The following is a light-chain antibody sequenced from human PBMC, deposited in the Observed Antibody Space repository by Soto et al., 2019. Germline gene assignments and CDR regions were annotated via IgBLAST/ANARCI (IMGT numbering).Light chain of an antibody. V-gene: IGKV3-20*01. Sequence: EVVLTQSPGTLSLSPGERATLSCRASQTVTSDYLAWYQQKPGQAPRLLFYGASRRATGIPDRFSGSGSGTDFTLTISRLEPEDFVVYYCHQYGSSPWTFGQGTKVDNK. CDR2: GAS. CDR3: HQYGSSPWT. J-gene: IGKJ1*01. CDR1: QTVTSDY.